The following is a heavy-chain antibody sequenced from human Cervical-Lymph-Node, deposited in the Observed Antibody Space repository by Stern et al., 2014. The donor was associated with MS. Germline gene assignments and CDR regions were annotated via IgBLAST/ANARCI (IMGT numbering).Heavy chain of an antibody. Sequence: EVQLVESGGALVQPGASLTLSCAASGFPFSTYWMHWVRQVPGKGLAWVSRISFDGNTANYADSVNGRFTISRDNAKNTLYLQMTSLGAEDTAVYYCAGDRGGSLYQGTDYWGQGTLVSVSS. CDR1: GFPFSTYW. CDR3: AGDRGGSLYQGTDY. D-gene: IGHD2-8*01. V-gene: IGHV3-74*01. J-gene: IGHJ4*02. CDR2: ISFDGNTA.